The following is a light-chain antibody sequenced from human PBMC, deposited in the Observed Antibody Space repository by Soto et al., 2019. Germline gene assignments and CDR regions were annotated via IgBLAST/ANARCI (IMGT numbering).Light chain of an antibody. V-gene: IGKV3-15*01. CDR1: QSVSSN. CDR3: QQYNNWPPEIT. J-gene: IGKJ4*01. Sequence: EIVMTQSPATLSVSPGERATFSCRASQSVSSNLAWYQQKPGQAPRLLIYGASTRATGIPARFSGSGSGTEFTLTISSLQSEDFAVYYCQQYNNWPPEITFGGGTKVEIK. CDR2: GAS.